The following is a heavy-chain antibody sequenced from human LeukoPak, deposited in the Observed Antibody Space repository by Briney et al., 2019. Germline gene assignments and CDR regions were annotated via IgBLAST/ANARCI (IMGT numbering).Heavy chain of an antibody. CDR2: IIPIFGTA. Sequence: ASVKVSCKASGYTFTSYAISWVRQAPGQGLEWMGGIIPIFGTANYAQKFQGRVTITADESTSTAYMELSSLRSEDTAVYYCAREKAVAGSSPFDYWGQGTLVTVSS. J-gene: IGHJ4*02. CDR3: AREKAVAGSSPFDY. D-gene: IGHD6-19*01. CDR1: GYTFTSYA. V-gene: IGHV1-69*13.